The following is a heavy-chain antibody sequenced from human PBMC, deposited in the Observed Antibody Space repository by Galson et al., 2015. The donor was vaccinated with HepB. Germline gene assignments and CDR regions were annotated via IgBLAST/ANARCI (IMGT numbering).Heavy chain of an antibody. Sequence: SLRLSCAASQFTFSSYAMHWVRQAPGKGLEWVAVISHDGSNKDYADSVKGRFTISRDNSKNTVDLQMNSLRLEDTAVYYCARGGGTGILDYWGQGTLVTVSS. CDR2: ISHDGSNK. CDR3: ARGGGTGILDY. V-gene: IGHV3-30*04. D-gene: IGHD1-1*01. CDR1: QFTFSSYA. J-gene: IGHJ4*02.